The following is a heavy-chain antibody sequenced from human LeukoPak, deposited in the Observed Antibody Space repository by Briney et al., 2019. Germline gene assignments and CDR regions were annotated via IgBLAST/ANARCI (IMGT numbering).Heavy chain of an antibody. CDR2: INPSGGST. CDR1: GYTFTSNY. Sequence: ASVKVSCKASGYTFTSNYIHWPRQAPGQGLEWMGLINPSGGSTSYAQKFQGRVTMTRDTSTSTVYMELSSLRSEDRAVYYCARDVISYYYDSSGSPIGSHFDYWGQGTLVTVSS. V-gene: IGHV1-46*01. CDR3: ARDVISYYYDSSGSPIGSHFDY. D-gene: IGHD3-22*01. J-gene: IGHJ4*02.